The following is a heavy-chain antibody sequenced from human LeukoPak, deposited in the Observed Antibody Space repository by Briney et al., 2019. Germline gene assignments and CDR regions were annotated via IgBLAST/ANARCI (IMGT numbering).Heavy chain of an antibody. CDR1: GRSISGYF. Sequence: PSETLSLTCTVSGRSISGYFWTWIRQPAGKGLEWIGRIYSSGSNNYNPSLKSRVTMSLDTSKNHFSLNLTSVTAADTAVYYCAREPTSGREPTSGRPLDYWGQGTLVTVSS. J-gene: IGHJ4*02. CDR3: AREPTSGREPTSGRPLDY. CDR2: IYSSGSN. V-gene: IGHV4-4*07. D-gene: IGHD5-12*01.